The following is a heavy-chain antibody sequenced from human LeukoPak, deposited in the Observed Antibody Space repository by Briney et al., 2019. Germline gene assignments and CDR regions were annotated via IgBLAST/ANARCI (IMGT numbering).Heavy chain of an antibody. CDR2: IYYSGST. CDR3: ARQPLYSSSWYKFDY. V-gene: IGHV4-39*01. D-gene: IGHD6-13*01. Sequence: SETLSLTCTVSGGSISSSSCYWGWIRQPPGKGLEWIGSIYYSGSTYYNPSLKSRVTISVDTSKNQFSLKLSSVTAADTAVYYCARQPLYSSSWYKFDYWGQGTLVTVSS. CDR1: GGSISSSSCY. J-gene: IGHJ4*02.